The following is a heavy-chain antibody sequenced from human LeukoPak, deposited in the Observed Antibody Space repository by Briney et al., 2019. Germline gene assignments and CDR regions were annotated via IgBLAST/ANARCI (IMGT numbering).Heavy chain of an antibody. CDR3: ARGIAAAGTLI. CDR2: ISSSSSYI. D-gene: IGHD6-13*01. V-gene: IGHV3-21*04. CDR1: GFTFSSYS. Sequence: PGGSLRLSCAASGFTFSSYSMNWVRQAPGKGLEWVSSISSSSSYIYYADSVKGRFTISRDNAKNSLYLQMNSLRADDTAVYYCARGIAAAGTLIWGQGTMVTVSS. J-gene: IGHJ3*02.